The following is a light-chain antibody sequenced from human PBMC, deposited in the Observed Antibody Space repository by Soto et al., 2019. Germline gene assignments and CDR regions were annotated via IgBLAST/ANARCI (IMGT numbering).Light chain of an antibody. CDR2: AAS. CDR1: QSVGTN. V-gene: IGKV3-15*01. CDR3: QQYGDWPLT. Sequence: EIVVTQSPATLSVSAGERDTISCRASQSVGTNFAWYRQKPGQAPRLLISAASTWATGVPARFSGSGSGTEFTLPISSLQSEDFAGYYCQQYGDWPLTFGGGAKVEIE. J-gene: IGKJ4*01.